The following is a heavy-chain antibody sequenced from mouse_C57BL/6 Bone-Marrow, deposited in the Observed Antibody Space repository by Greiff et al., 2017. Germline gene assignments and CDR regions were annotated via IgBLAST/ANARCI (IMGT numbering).Heavy chain of an antibody. J-gene: IGHJ2*01. CDR1: GYTFTSYG. CDR3: ARSYYGSSYYFDY. Sequence: VKVVESGAELARPGASVKLSCKASGYTFTSYGISWVKQRTGQGLEWIGDIYPRSGNTNYNEKFKGKATLTADKSSSTAYMEIRSLTSEDSAVYFCARSYYGSSYYFDYWGQGTTLTGSS. D-gene: IGHD1-1*01. V-gene: IGHV1-81*01. CDR2: IYPRSGNT.